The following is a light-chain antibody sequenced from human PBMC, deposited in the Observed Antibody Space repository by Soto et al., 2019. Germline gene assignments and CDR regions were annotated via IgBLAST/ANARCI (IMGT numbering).Light chain of an antibody. Sequence: EIVLTQSPGTLSLSPGEGATLSCRASQSISSTFLAWYQHKPGQAPRVLIYGASRRAAGIPDRFSGSGSGTDFTLTISRLEPEDFAVYYCQQYENSWTFGQGTKVEVK. CDR2: GAS. CDR1: QSISSTF. J-gene: IGKJ1*01. CDR3: QQYENSWT. V-gene: IGKV3-20*01.